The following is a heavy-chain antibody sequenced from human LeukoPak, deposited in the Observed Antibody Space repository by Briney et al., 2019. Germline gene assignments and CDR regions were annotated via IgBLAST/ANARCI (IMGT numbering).Heavy chain of an antibody. J-gene: IGHJ4*02. D-gene: IGHD2-21*01. CDR3: ARETRLTGYFGGLGFNY. CDR1: GGSISSSSYY. CDR2: IYYSGST. V-gene: IGHV4-39*07. Sequence: SETLSLTCTVSGGSISSSSYYWGWIRQPPGKGLEWIGSIYYSGSTYYNPSLKSRVTISVDTSKNQFSLRLTSMTTADTGVYYCARETRLTGYFGGLGFNYWGQGILVTVSS.